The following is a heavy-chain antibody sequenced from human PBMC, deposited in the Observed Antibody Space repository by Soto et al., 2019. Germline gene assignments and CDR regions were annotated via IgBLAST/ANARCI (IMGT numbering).Heavy chain of an antibody. V-gene: IGHV4-59*01. D-gene: IGHD2-2*02. Sequence: TCTVSGGSISSYYWSWIRQPPGKGLEWIGYIYYSGSTNYNPSLKSRVTISVDTSKNQFSLKLSSVTAADTAVYYCARDQGYCSSTSCYIRYYYGMDVWGQGTTVTVSS. CDR2: IYYSGST. CDR3: ARDQGYCSSTSCYIRYYYGMDV. CDR1: GGSISSYY. J-gene: IGHJ6*02.